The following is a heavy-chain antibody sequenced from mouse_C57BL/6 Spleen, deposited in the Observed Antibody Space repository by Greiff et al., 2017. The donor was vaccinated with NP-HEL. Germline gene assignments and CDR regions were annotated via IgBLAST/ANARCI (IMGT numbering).Heavy chain of an antibody. CDR3: ARQSYGSSYDFDY. D-gene: IGHD1-1*01. CDR1: GYTFTDYY. V-gene: IGHV1-26*01. J-gene: IGHJ2*01. CDR2: INPNNGGT. Sequence: VQLQQSGPELVKPGASVKISCKASGYTFTDYYMNWVKQSHGKSLEWIGDINPNNGGTSYNQKFKGKATLTVDKSSSTAYMELRSLTSEDSAVYYCARQSYGSSYDFDYWGQGTTLTVSS.